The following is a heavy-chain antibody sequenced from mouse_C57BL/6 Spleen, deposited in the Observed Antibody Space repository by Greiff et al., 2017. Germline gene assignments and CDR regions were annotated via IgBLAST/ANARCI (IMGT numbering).Heavy chain of an antibody. D-gene: IGHD1-2*01. CDR3: ARSSLRRAMDY. V-gene: IGHV7-3*01. J-gene: IGHJ4*01. Sequence: VQLKESGGGLVQPGGSPRLSCAASGFTFTDYYMSWVRQPPGKALEWLGFIRNKANGYTTEYSASVKGRFTISRDNSQSILYLQMNALRAEDSATYYCARSSLRRAMDYWGQGTSVTVSS. CDR2: IRNKANGYTT. CDR1: GFTFTDYY.